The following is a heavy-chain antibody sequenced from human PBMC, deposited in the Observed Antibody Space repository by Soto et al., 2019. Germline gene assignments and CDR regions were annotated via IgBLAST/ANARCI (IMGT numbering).Heavy chain of an antibody. D-gene: IGHD4-17*01. J-gene: IGHJ3*02. V-gene: IGHV1-69*06. CDR2: IIPNYEAA. Sequence: QVQLVQSGAEVRKPGSSVKVSCEASGGSFNNYVISWLRQAPGQGLEWMGGIIPNYEAANYAQKFRGRLTITADKATSTAYIELNSRRPEDTATYYCAGYWNAGTIYGAFDIWGQGTTVIVS. CDR1: GGSFNNYV. CDR3: AGYWNAGTIYGAFDI.